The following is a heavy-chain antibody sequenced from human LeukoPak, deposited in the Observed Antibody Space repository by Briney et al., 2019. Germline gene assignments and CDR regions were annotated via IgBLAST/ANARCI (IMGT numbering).Heavy chain of an antibody. CDR3: ARALYGSGRTPLSY. V-gene: IGHV1-2*02. Sequence: GASVKVSCKASGYTFTGYYMHWVRQAPGQGLEWMGWINPNSGGTNYAQKFQGRVTMTRDTSISTAYMELSRLRSDDTAVYYCARALYGSGRTPLSYWGQGTLVTVSS. CDR1: GYTFTGYY. D-gene: IGHD3-10*01. CDR2: INPNSGGT. J-gene: IGHJ4*02.